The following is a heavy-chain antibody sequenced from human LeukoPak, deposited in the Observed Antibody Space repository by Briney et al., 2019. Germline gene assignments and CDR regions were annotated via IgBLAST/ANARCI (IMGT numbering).Heavy chain of an antibody. Sequence: SQTLSLTCAVSGGSISSGGYSWSWIRQPPGKGLEWIGYIYHSGSTYYNPSLKSRVTISVDTSKNQFSLKLSSVTAADTAVYYCARAPGSLEGIRYYYYGMDVWGQGATVTVSS. CDR3: ARAPGSLEGIRYYYYGMDV. D-gene: IGHD2/OR15-2a*01. CDR1: GGSISSGGYS. V-gene: IGHV4-30-2*01. CDR2: IYHSGST. J-gene: IGHJ6*02.